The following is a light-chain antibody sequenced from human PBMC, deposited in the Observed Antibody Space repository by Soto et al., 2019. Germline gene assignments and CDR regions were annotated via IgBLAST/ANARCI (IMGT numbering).Light chain of an antibody. CDR1: QSVSSNY. CDR3: QQRSNWPPA. V-gene: IGKV3D-20*02. Sequence: ESVLTQSPGTLSLSPGERAPLSCRASQSVSSNYLAWYQQKPGQAPRLLIYGASTRATGIPDRFSGSGSGTDFTLTISSLEPEDFAVYYCQQRSNWPPAFGQGTRLEIK. CDR2: GAS. J-gene: IGKJ5*01.